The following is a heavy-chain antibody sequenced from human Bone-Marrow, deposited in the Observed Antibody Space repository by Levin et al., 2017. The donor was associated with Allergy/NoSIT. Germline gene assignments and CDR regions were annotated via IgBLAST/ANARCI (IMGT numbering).Heavy chain of an antibody. Sequence: GGSLRLSCAASGFSFDDYAMHWVRQAPGKGLEWVSGISWNSGSIGYADSVKGRFTISRDNAKNSLYLQMNSLRPEDTALYYCAKAHTYYYDGSFDYWGQGTLVTVSS. D-gene: IGHD3-22*01. V-gene: IGHV3-9*01. CDR2: ISWNSGSI. CDR3: AKAHTYYYDGSFDY. J-gene: IGHJ4*02. CDR1: GFSFDDYA.